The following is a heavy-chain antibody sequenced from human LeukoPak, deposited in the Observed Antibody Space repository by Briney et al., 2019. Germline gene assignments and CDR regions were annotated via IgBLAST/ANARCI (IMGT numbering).Heavy chain of an antibody. CDR3: ATPSHYGYYDSSGYYPFDY. J-gene: IGHJ4*02. CDR1: GYTLTELS. Sequence: ASVKVSCKVSGYTLTELSMHWVRQAPGKGLEWMGGFDPEDGETIYAQKFQGRVTMTEDTSTDTAYMEVSSLRSEDTAVYYCATPSHYGYYDSSGYYPFDYWGQGTLVTVSS. D-gene: IGHD3-22*01. CDR2: FDPEDGET. V-gene: IGHV1-24*01.